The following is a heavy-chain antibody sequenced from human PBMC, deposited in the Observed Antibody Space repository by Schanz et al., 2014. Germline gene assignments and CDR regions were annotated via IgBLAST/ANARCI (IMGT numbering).Heavy chain of an antibody. CDR3: ARGGGPEEVVDI. V-gene: IGHV1-69*02. D-gene: IGHD2-15*01. CDR1: GGTFSTYP. CDR2: IIPIHGIV. Sequence: QVQLVQSGAEVKKPGSSMKVSCKASGGTFSTYPINWLRQAPGQGLEWMGRIIPIHGIVNYAQRFQDRVRITADKSTSTAYMEMRSLRSDDTDVYYCARGGGPEEVVDIWGQGTMLTVSS. J-gene: IGHJ3*02.